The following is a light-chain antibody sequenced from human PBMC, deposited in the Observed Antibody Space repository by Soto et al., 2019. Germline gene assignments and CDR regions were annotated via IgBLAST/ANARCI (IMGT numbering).Light chain of an antibody. Sequence: EIVMTQSPATLSASPGEKATLSCRASQSVRSNLAWYRQKPGQSPRLLIYAASTRATGIPARFSGSGSGTEFTLTISSLQSEDFAVYYCQQYNNWPLYTFGQGTKLEIK. CDR1: QSVRSN. V-gene: IGKV3-15*01. CDR3: QQYNNWPLYT. CDR2: AAS. J-gene: IGKJ2*01.